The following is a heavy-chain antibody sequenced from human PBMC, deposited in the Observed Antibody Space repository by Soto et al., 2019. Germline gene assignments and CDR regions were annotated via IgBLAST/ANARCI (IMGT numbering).Heavy chain of an antibody. J-gene: IGHJ4*02. CDR3: AWTLAFCGGNCYLPNFDT. D-gene: IGHD2-21*01. V-gene: IGHV1-69*01. Sequence: QVQLVQSGTEVQKPGSSVKLSYKTSGGTFTNYDISWVRQAPGQGLEWMGGIIPLFGSPHYSPKFEGRVTITADEVSTTAHLELSSLRFDDTAVYFCAWTLAFCGGNCYLPNFDTWGQGTLVIVSS. CDR1: GGTFTNYD. CDR2: IIPLFGSP.